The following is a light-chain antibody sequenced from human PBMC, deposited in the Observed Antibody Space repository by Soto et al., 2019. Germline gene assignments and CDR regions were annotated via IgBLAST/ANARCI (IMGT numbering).Light chain of an antibody. V-gene: IGLV2-8*01. Sequence: QSVLTQPPSASGSPGQSVTISCTGTSSDVGGYNYVFWYQHHPGKAPKLMIYEVSQRPSGVPDRFSGSKSGTSASLAITGLQAEDEADYYCQSYDSSLSGVVFGGGTKLTVL. CDR2: EVS. CDR3: QSYDSSLSGVV. CDR1: SSDVGGYNY. J-gene: IGLJ2*01.